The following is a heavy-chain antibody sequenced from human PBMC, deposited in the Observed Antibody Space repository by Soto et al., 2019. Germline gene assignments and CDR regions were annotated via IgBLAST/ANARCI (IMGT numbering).Heavy chain of an antibody. Sequence: QAQLEQSGGEVKKPGSSVKVSCKASRVAFSKFIVTWVRQAPGLGLEWVGGIIPIFGTANYAQKFQGRVTITADESTSTSYMEVNNLRSEDTAVYYWAKVRYSSPMGYYYGMDVWGQGTKVTVSS. V-gene: IGHV1-69*01. CDR1: RVAFSKFI. J-gene: IGHJ6*02. CDR2: IIPIFGTA. CDR3: AKVRYSSPMGYYYGMDV. D-gene: IGHD6-19*01.